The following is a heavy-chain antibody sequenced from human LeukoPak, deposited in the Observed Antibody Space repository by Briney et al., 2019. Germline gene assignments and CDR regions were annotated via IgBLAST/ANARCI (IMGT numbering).Heavy chain of an antibody. V-gene: IGHV4-30-2*01. CDR1: GGPISSGGYY. CDR3: AKSGGSGKRNVDY. CDR2: IYHSGST. D-gene: IGHD4-23*01. J-gene: IGHJ4*02. Sequence: SETLSLTCTVSGGPISSGGYYWSWIRQPPGKGLEWIGYIYHSGSTYYNPSLKSRVTISVDRSKNQFSLKLSSVTAADTAVYYCAKSGGSGKRNVDYWGQGTLVTVSS.